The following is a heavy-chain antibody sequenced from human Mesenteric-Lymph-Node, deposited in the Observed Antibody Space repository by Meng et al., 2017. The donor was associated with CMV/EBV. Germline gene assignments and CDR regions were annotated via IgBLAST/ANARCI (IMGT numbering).Heavy chain of an antibody. J-gene: IGHJ6*02. CDR1: GASINSGDYY. CDR3: ARDSGGTDYGDWGAYYYYIMDV. Sequence: SETLSLTCTVSGASINSGDYYWSWVRQPPGKGLEWVGYISYSGTTYYNPSLRDRLTISLDTSMNHFSLKLSAVTAADTAVYYCARDSGGTDYGDWGAYYYYIMDVWGQGTTVTVSS. CDR2: ISYSGTT. D-gene: IGHD4-17*01. V-gene: IGHV4-30-4*08.